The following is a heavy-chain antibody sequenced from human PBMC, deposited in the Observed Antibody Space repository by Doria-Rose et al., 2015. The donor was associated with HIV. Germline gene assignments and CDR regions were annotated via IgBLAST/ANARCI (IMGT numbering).Heavy chain of an antibody. J-gene: IGHJ6*03. D-gene: IGHD3-10*01. V-gene: IGHV4-4*09. CDR3: ARFRPSRGIYYSLDV. CDR2: IYSSGST. Sequence: QPPGKGLGWIGYIYSSGSTHYNSSLKSRVTISIDTSKNQFSLKLSSVTAADTAVYYCARFRPSRGIYYSLDVWGKGTTVTVSS.